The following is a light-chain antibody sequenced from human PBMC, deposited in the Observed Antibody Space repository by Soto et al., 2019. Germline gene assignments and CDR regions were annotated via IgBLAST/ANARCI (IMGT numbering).Light chain of an antibody. CDR3: QQSYRTPPFT. J-gene: IGKJ3*01. Sequence: DIQMTQSPSSLSASVGDRVTITCRASQSISTYLNWYQQKPGKAPKLLIYTASTLQSGVPSRFSSSGSGTDFTLTISSLQPEDFATYYCQQSYRTPPFTFGPGTKVDIK. CDR2: TAS. V-gene: IGKV1-39*01. CDR1: QSISTY.